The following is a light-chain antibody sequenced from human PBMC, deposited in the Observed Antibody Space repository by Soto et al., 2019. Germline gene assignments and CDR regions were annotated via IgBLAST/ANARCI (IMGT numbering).Light chain of an antibody. CDR3: QQGYTTPVT. V-gene: IGKV1-39*01. Sequence: DIQMTQSPSSLSASVGDRDTITCRASQSISAHLNWYQQKPGKAPKVLIYAASNLESGVPSRFSGSGSGTEFTLTISSVQPEDFATYSCQQGYTTPVTFGQGTKVEI. J-gene: IGKJ1*01. CDR2: AAS. CDR1: QSISAH.